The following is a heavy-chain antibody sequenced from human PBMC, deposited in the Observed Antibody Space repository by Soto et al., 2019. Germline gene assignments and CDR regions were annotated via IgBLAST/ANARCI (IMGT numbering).Heavy chain of an antibody. CDR1: GYTFTSYG. D-gene: IGHD2-21*02. CDR3: ASRVCGGDCYPNNENVFDI. Sequence: ASVKVSCKASGYTFTSYGISWVRQAPGQGLEWMGWISAYNGNTNYAQKLQGRVTMTTDTSTSTAYMELRSLRSDDTAVYYCASRVCGGDCYPNNENVFDIWGQGTMVTVSS. CDR2: ISAYNGNT. V-gene: IGHV1-18*01. J-gene: IGHJ3*02.